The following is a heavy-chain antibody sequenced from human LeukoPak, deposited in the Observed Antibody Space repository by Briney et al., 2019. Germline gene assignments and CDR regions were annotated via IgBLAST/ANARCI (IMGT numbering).Heavy chain of an antibody. D-gene: IGHD6-13*01. J-gene: IGHJ5*02. Sequence: GASVKVSCKTSGYTFTDFGINWVRQAPGQGLEWMGRFTTYNGNTNYAQKFQGRVTMTTDTSTTTAYLEVTSLRSDDTAVYYCARDRIAAAANWFDPWGQGTLVTVSS. CDR1: GYTFTDFG. CDR2: FTTYNGNT. V-gene: IGHV1-18*01. CDR3: ARDRIAAAANWFDP.